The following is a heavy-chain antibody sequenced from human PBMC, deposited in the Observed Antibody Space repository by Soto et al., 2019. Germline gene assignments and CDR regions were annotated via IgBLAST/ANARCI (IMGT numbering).Heavy chain of an antibody. Sequence: XGSLRLSCAASGFIFNNYAMHWVRQAPGKGLEWVALISYDGSNKYYADSVKGRFTISRDDSKNTLYLQMNSLRAEDTAVYYCARDLGGYSGYYFFPLTPLGAWGQGTTVTVSS. D-gene: IGHD5-12*01. CDR1: GFIFNNYA. CDR2: ISYDGSNK. V-gene: IGHV3-30-3*01. CDR3: ARDLGGYSGYYFFPLTPLGA. J-gene: IGHJ6*02.